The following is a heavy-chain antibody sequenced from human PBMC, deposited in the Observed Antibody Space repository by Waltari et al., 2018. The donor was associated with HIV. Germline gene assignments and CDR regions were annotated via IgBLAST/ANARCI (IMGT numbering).Heavy chain of an antibody. CDR1: GLTVPDGW. V-gene: IGHV3-15*01. J-gene: IGHJ4*02. CDR3: ATVGGGTRDF. D-gene: IGHD3-16*01. CDR2: IKRQYDGGTT. Sequence: EVQLVESGGGLVNTGGSVRLSCTTAGLTVPDGWRSWVRQGPGEGLDWVGRIKRQYDGGTTDYAAPVKGRFTISGDDSKNTLFLQMNSLKPEDTAVYYWATVGGGTRDFWGQGTLVIVSS.